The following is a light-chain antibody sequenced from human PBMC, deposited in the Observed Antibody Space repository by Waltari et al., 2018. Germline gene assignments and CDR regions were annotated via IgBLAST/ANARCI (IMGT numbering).Light chain of an antibody. CDR2: LGS. CDR1: QSLIHSNGLTY. CDR3: MQALQTPTS. Sequence: DIVMTQSPLSLPVTPGDPASISCTSSQSLIHSNGLTYLDWYLQKPGQSPQLLIYLGSNRAPGVPDRFSGSGSGTDFTLKISRVEAEDVGVYYCMQALQTPTSFGGGTKVEMK. V-gene: IGKV2-28*01. J-gene: IGKJ4*01.